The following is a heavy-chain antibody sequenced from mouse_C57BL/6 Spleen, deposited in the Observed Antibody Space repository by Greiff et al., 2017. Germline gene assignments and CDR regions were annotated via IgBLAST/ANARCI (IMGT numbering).Heavy chain of an antibody. Sequence: EVKLQESGAELVRPGASVKLSCTASGFNIKDYYMHWVKQRPEQGLEWIGRIDPEDGDTEYAPKFQGKATMTADTSSNTAYLQLSSLTSEDTAVYYCTTTYFYGRYYYAMDYWGQGTSVTVSS. J-gene: IGHJ4*01. CDR1: GFNIKDYY. V-gene: IGHV14-1*01. D-gene: IGHD1-1*01. CDR2: IDPEDGDT. CDR3: TTTYFYGRYYYAMDY.